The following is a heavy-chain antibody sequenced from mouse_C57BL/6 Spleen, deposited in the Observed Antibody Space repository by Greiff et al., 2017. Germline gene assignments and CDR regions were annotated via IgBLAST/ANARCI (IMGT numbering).Heavy chain of an antibody. CDR2: ISSGGDYI. D-gene: IGHD2-4*01. V-gene: IGHV5-9-1*02. CDR1: GFTFSSYA. J-gene: IGHJ4*01. CDR3: TRVYDYDGAMDY. Sequence: EVKVVESGEGLVKPGGSLKLSCAASGFTFSSYAMSWVRQTPEKRLEWVAYISSGGDYIYYADTVKGRFTISRDNARNTLYLQMSSLKSEDTAMYYCTRVYDYDGAMDYWGQGTSVTVSS.